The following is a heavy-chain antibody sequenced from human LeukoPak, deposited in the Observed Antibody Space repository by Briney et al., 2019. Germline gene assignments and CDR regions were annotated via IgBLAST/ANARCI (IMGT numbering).Heavy chain of an antibody. CDR2: ICGSGGST. Sequence: GGSLRLSCAASGFTFSNYAMSWVRQAPGKGLEWVSAICGSGGSTYYADSVKGRFTISRDNSKNTLYLQMNSLRAEDTAVYYCAKDDDFLSDYPLDYWGQGTLVTVSS. V-gene: IGHV3-23*01. CDR1: GFTFSNYA. D-gene: IGHD3-3*01. J-gene: IGHJ4*02. CDR3: AKDDDFLSDYPLDY.